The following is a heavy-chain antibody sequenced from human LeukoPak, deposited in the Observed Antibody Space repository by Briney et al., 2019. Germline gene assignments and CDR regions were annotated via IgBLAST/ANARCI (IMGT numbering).Heavy chain of an antibody. CDR3: ARSYSSGSYYSPFDP. V-gene: IGHV4-59*01. J-gene: IGHJ5*02. Sequence: PSETLSLTCTVSGGSISGYYWSWIRQPPGKGLEWIGYSHYTGSTNYNPSLWSRVTISLDTSKNQFSLKLSSVTAADTAMYYCARSYSSGSYYSPFDPWGQGTLVTVSS. D-gene: IGHD3-10*01. CDR1: GGSISGYY. CDR2: SHYTGST.